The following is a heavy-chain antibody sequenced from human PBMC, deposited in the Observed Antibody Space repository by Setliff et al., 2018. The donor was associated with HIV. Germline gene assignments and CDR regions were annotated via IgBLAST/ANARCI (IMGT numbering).Heavy chain of an antibody. CDR3: ARVPYRSAWFSGGHDAFDV. CDR1: GYTFTSYG. Sequence: ASVKVSCKASGYTFTSYGISWVRQAPGQGLEWMGWISGYNGNTKYVQKFQGRVTMTTDTSTSTVYMELRSLRSDDTAVYYCARVPYRSAWFSGGHDAFDVWGQGAMVT. V-gene: IGHV1-18*01. D-gene: IGHD6-19*01. J-gene: IGHJ3*01. CDR2: ISGYNGNT.